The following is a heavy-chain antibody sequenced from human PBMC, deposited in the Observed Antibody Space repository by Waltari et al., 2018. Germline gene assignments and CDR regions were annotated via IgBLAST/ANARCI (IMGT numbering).Heavy chain of an antibody. Sequence: QVQLVQSGAEVKKPGASVKVSCKASGYTFTSLEINWLRRATEQGLGWMGWMNPNSGYTGYAQKFQGRVTITRNTSISTAYMELSTLRSEDTAVYYCARGNGYDNSGYSAYGPYPDYWGQGTLVTVSS. CDR1: GYTFTSLE. CDR2: MNPNSGYT. J-gene: IGHJ4*02. D-gene: IGHD3-22*01. V-gene: IGHV1-8*01. CDR3: ARGNGYDNSGYSAYGPYPDY.